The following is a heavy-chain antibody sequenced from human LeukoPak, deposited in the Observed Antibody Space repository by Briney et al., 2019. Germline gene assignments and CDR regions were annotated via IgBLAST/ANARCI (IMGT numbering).Heavy chain of an antibody. CDR3: ARTSTADFWCGTYDY. CDR2: IYYSGST. CDR1: GGSISRYY. Sequence: KPSETLSLTCTVSGGSISRYYWSWIRQPPGKGLEWIGYIYYSGSTNYNPSLKSRATISVDTSKIQLSLKLSSVTAADTAVYYCARTSTADFWCGTYDYWGQGTLVTVSS. D-gene: IGHD3-3*01. V-gene: IGHV4-59*01. J-gene: IGHJ4*02.